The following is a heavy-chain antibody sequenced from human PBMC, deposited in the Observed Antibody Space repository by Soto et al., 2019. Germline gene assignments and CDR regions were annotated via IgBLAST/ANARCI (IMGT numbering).Heavy chain of an antibody. D-gene: IGHD3-10*01. J-gene: IGHJ6*03. CDR2: VNEGGNI. CDR1: GGSFSGYR. Sequence: QARVQQWGAGPLKNSYTLSLPCAVYGGSFSGYRWGWIRQPQGKGLEWIGEVNEGGNINYNPSLKSRAKLLLDRPTLQIDRKLSSVTAVYSAVCYCARGLIQWLWELSRRGLDYFDMDVWGKGTKVTVSS. CDR3: ARGLIQWLWELSRRGLDYFDMDV. V-gene: IGHV4-34*01.